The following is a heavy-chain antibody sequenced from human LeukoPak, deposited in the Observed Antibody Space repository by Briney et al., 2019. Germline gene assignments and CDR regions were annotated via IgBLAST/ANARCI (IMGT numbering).Heavy chain of an antibody. D-gene: IGHD3/OR15-3a*01. CDR2: ISGSGGDT. V-gene: IGHV3-23*01. Sequence: GGTLRLSCAASGLTFSNYGMSWVRQAPGKGLEWVSGISGSGGDTYYADSVKGRFTFSRDNSKNTLYLQMNSLRAEDTAVYYCAKGTYYVDCWGQGTLVTVSS. CDR1: GLTFSNYG. J-gene: IGHJ4*02. CDR3: AKGTYYVDC.